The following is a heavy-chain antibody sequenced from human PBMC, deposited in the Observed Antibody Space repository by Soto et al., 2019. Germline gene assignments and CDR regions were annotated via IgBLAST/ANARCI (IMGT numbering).Heavy chain of an antibody. D-gene: IGHD6-13*01. CDR2: INHSGST. CDR3: ARGFNXAAAGTLPYYYYYGMDV. J-gene: IGHJ6*02. CDR1: GGSFSCYY. V-gene: IGHV4-34*01. Sequence: PSETLSLTCAVYGGSFSCYYWSWIRQPPGKGLEWIGEINHSGSTNYNPSLKSRVTISVDTSKNQFSLKLSSVTAADTAVYYCARGFNXAAAGTLPYYYYYGMDVWGQGTTVTVSS.